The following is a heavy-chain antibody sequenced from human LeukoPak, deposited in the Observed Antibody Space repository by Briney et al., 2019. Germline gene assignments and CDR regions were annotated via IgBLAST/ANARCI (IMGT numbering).Heavy chain of an antibody. Sequence: SVKVSCKASGYTFTSYGISWVRQAPGQGLEWMGRIIPIFGIANYAQKFQGRVTITADKSTSTAYMELSSLRSEDTAVYYCARPSYSSGMDWGQGTLVTVSS. CDR1: GYTFTSYG. V-gene: IGHV1-69*04. CDR3: ARPSYSSGMD. D-gene: IGHD6-19*01. J-gene: IGHJ4*02. CDR2: IIPIFGIA.